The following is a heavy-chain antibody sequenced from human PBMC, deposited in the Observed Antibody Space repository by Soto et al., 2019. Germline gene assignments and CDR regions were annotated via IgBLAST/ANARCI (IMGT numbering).Heavy chain of an antibody. CDR3: ARGDGDYYDGNGYLGRH. Sequence: EVQLVESGGGLVQPGGSLRLSCAASGFTFSSYYMHWVRQAPGKGLVWVSRIKSDGSGTYYADSVKGRLTISRDNAKKTLDLQMNSLRVEDPAVYYCARGDGDYYDGNGYLGRHWGQGTMVTVSS. D-gene: IGHD3-22*01. V-gene: IGHV3-74*01. J-gene: IGHJ4*02. CDR1: GFTFSSYY. CDR2: IKSDGSGT.